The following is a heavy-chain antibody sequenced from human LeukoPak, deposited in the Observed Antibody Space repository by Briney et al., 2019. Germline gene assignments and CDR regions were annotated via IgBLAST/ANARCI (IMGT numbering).Heavy chain of an antibody. J-gene: IGHJ4*02. V-gene: IGHV1-46*01. D-gene: IGHD2-21*01. CDR1: GYTFTSYY. CDR2: INPSGGST. CDR3: ARESLLGDVGY. Sequence: ASVKVSCKASGYTFTSYYMHWVRQAPGQGHEWMGIINPSGGSTSYAQKFQGRVTMTRDTSTSTVYMELSSLRFEDTAVYYCARESLLGDVGYWGQGTLVTVSS.